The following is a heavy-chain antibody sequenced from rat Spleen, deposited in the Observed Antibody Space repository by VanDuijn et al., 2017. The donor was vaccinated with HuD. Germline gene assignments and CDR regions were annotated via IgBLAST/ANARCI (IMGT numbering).Heavy chain of an antibody. V-gene: IGHV5-58*01. CDR1: GFTFSSYW. CDR2: ISPDGGST. D-gene: IGHD1-2*01. Sequence: EVQLVETGGGLVHPGESLKLSCVASGFTFSSYWMFWIRQAPGEGLEWLSSISPDGGSTYYPDSMKGRFTIPRDNAENTVYLQMNSLRSEDTATYFCGKDMNYFSTYPFYLMGAWGQGTSVTVSS. J-gene: IGHJ4*01. CDR3: GKDMNYFSTYPFYLMGA.